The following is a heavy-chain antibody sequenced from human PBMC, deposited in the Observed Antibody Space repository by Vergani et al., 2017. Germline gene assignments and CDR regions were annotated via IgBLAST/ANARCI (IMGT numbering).Heavy chain of an antibody. V-gene: IGHV2-5*04. J-gene: IGHJ6*03. CDR2: IYSNDYQ. D-gene: IGHD1-7*01. Sequence: QITLKESGPTLVKPTQTLTLTCTFSGFSLNTRGVSVAWIRQPPGKALDWLALIYSNDYQHYSPSLNNRVTITKDTSKNHVVLTMTNMDYVDTGTYYCVDRKTECGTTSWFYPFYFYYYMDVWGKETTVTVSS. CDR3: VDRKTECGTTSWFYPFYFYYYMDV. CDR1: GFSLNTRGVS.